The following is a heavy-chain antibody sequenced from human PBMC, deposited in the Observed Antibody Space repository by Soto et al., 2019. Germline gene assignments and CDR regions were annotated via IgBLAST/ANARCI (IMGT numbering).Heavy chain of an antibody. CDR3: ARDFTTRSYGVHV. CDR1: GYTFTGAY. Sequence: QAQLVQSGAEVKKPGASVKVSCKASGYTFTGAYIHWVRQAPGQGLEWMGCINPNSGGTEFAQKFQGRVTVTRDTSITTVYMEMNRLRSDDTGVYYCARDFTTRSYGVHVWGQGTAVTVSS. J-gene: IGHJ6*02. V-gene: IGHV1-2*02. CDR2: INPNSGGT. D-gene: IGHD3-10*01.